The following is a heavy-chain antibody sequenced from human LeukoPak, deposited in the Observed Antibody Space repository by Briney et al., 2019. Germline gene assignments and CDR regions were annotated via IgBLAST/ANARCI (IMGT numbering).Heavy chain of an antibody. CDR2: IWDDGDNK. CDR1: GFTLSFYG. J-gene: IGHJ6*02. V-gene: IGHV3-33*01. CDR3: ARSLGPDMTYYYGMDV. Sequence: PGRSLRLSCAASGFTLSFYGMHWVRQAPGKGLEWVAVIWDDGDNKYYGDSVKGRFTISSDNSKDTVYLQLNSLRAEDTAVYYCARSLGPDMTYYYGMDVWGQGTTVTVSS.